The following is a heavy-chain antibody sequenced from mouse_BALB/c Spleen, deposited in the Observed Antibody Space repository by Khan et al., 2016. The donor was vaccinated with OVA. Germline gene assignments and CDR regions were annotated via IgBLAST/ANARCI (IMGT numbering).Heavy chain of an antibody. D-gene: IGHD1-1*01. J-gene: IGHJ2*01. CDR2: ILPGSGST. Sequence: QVQLKQSGAEVMKPGASVKISCKATGYTFSSYWIEWVKQRPGHCLEWIGEILPGSGSTNYHEKFKGKATFTADTSSNPAYMQLSRQTSEDTAVYECARKRYYMENWGKGTTLKVSS. V-gene: IGHV1-9*01. CDR3: ARKRYYMEN. CDR1: GYTFSSYW.